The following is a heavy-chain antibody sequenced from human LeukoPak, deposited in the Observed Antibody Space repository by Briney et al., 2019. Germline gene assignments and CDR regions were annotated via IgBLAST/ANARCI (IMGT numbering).Heavy chain of an antibody. CDR2: ISAYNGNT. D-gene: IGHD2-2*01. V-gene: IGHV1-18*01. J-gene: IGHJ6*02. Sequence: ASVKVSCTASVYTFTLYGISWVRQAPGQGLVWMGWISAYNGNTNYAQKLQGRVTMTTDTSTSTAYMELRSLRSDDTAVYYCAREGDIVVVPAAIRHSFYYYGMDVWGQGTTVTVSS. CDR1: VYTFTLYG. CDR3: AREGDIVVVPAAIRHSFYYYGMDV.